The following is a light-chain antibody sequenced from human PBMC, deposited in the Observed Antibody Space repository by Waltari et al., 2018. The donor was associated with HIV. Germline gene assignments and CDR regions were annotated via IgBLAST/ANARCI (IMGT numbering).Light chain of an antibody. CDR3: QQYYRTPLT. Sequence: DIVMTQSPDSLAVSLGERATVTCKARQTLLYSSNNKNYLTWYQHKPGQPPKLLIYWASTRQSGVPDRFSGSGSGTNFSLTINKLQAEDVATYYCQQYYRTPLTFGGGTRVGLK. CDR2: WAS. V-gene: IGKV4-1*01. CDR1: QTLLYSSNNKNY. J-gene: IGKJ4*01.